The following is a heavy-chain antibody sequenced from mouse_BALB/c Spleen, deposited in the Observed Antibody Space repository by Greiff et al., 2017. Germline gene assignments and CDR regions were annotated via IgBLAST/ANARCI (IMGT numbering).Heavy chain of an antibody. Sequence: EVQVVESGGGLVKPGGSLKLSCAASGFTFSSYAMSWVRQTPEKRLEWVASISSGGSTYYPDSVKGRFTISRDNARNILYLQMSSLRSEDTAMYYCADGYYHFAYWGQGTLVTVSA. J-gene: IGHJ3*01. D-gene: IGHD2-3*01. CDR3: ADGYYHFAY. CDR1: GFTFSSYA. CDR2: ISSGGST. V-gene: IGHV5-6-5*01.